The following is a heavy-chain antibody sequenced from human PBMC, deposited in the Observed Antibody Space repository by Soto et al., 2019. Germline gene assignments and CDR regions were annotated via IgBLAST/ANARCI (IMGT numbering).Heavy chain of an antibody. Sequence: SETLSLTCAVYGGAFSGYYWSWIRQPPGKGLEWIGEINHSGSTNYNPSLKSRVTISVDTSKNQFSLKLSSVTAADTAVYYCARSPGIAVAGNPFDYWGQGTLVTVSS. D-gene: IGHD6-19*01. CDR2: INHSGST. CDR1: GGAFSGYY. CDR3: ARSPGIAVAGNPFDY. J-gene: IGHJ4*02. V-gene: IGHV4-34*01.